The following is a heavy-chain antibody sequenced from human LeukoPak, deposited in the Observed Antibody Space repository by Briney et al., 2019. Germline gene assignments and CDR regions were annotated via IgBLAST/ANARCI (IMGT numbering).Heavy chain of an antibody. CDR1: GFTFSSYV. J-gene: IGHJ3*02. CDR2: ISGRGDTT. D-gene: IGHD4-17*01. Sequence: PGGSLRLSCAASGFTFSSYVMSWVRQAPGKGLEWVSAISGRGDTTYYADSVKGRFTISRDNSKNTLYLQMNSLRAGDTAVYYCAKNYGDYAHAAFDIWGQGTMVTVSS. V-gene: IGHV3-23*01. CDR3: AKNYGDYAHAAFDI.